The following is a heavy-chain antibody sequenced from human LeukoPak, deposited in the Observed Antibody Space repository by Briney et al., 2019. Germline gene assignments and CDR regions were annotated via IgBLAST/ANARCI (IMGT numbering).Heavy chain of an antibody. Sequence: SETLSLTCTVSGGSISSGSYYWSWIHQPPGKGLEWIGYIYYSRSTYYNPSLKSRVIISEDTSKNQFSLKLSSVTAADTAVYYCARGTRVAATGPNDYWGQGTLVTVSS. V-gene: IGHV4-30-4*01. CDR1: GGSISSGSYY. CDR2: IYYSRST. CDR3: ARGTRVAATGPNDY. D-gene: IGHD6-13*01. J-gene: IGHJ4*02.